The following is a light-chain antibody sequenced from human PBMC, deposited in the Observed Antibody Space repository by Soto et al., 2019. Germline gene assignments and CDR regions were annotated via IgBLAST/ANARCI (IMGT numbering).Light chain of an antibody. CDR3: SSLASNRDVV. Sequence: QSALTQPASSSGPPGQSITIACTGTSSDVGGYNSVSWYQQHPGKAPILMIYEVSNRPSGVYNRFSGSTSANTAALTISGLQAEDDSVYCCSSLASNRDVVFGGGTKLTVL. CDR2: EVS. V-gene: IGLV2-14*01. J-gene: IGLJ2*01. CDR1: SSDVGGYNS.